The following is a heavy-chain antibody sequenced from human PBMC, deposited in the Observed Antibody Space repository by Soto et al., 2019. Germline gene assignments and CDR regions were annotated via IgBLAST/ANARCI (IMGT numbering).Heavy chain of an antibody. D-gene: IGHD3-22*01. Sequence: GGSLRLSCAASGFTFSSYAMSWVRQAPGKGLEWVSAISGSGGSTYYAYSVKGRFTISRDNSKNTLYLQMNSLRAEDSAVYYCAKWDSSGYYYAEYFQHWGQGTLVTVSS. CDR2: ISGSGGST. V-gene: IGHV3-23*01. CDR3: AKWDSSGYYYAEYFQH. J-gene: IGHJ1*01. CDR1: GFTFSSYA.